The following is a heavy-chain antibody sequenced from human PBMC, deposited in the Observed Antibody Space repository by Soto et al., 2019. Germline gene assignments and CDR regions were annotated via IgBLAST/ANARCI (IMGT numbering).Heavy chain of an antibody. CDR3: ARVVVRGYGMDV. J-gene: IGHJ6*02. D-gene: IGHD2-2*01. V-gene: IGHV4-34*01. Sequence: SEPLSLTCAVYGGSFSGYYWSWIRQPPGKGLEWIGEINHSGSTNYNPSLKSRVTISVDTSKNQFSLKLSSVTAADTAVYYCARVVVRGYGMDVWGQGTTVTVSS. CDR2: INHSGST. CDR1: GGSFSGYY.